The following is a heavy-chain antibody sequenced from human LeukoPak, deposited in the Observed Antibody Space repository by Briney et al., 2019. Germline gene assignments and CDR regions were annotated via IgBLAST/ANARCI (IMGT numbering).Heavy chain of an antibody. CDR1: GFTFSSYG. V-gene: IGHV3-30*02. J-gene: IGHJ6*03. Sequence: GGSLRLSCAASGFTFSSYGMHWVRQAPGKGLEWVAFIRYDGSNKYYADSVKGRFTISRDNSKNTLYLQMNSLRAEDTAVYYCARTGYCSGGSCYHYYYYYMDVWGKGTTVTISS. D-gene: IGHD2-15*01. CDR2: IRYDGSNK. CDR3: ARTGYCSGGSCYHYYYYYMDV.